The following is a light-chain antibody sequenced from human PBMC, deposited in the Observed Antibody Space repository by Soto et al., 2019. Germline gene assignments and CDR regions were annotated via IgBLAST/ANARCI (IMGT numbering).Light chain of an antibody. CDR3: QQYGSSRIT. CDR2: GAS. J-gene: IGKJ3*01. Sequence: EIVLTQSPGTLSLSPGERATLSCRASQSVSSSYLAWYQQKPGQAPRLLIYGASSRATGIPDRFSGSGSGTDFTLTISRLEPEDLAVYYWQQYGSSRITFGPGTKVDIK. V-gene: IGKV3-20*01. CDR1: QSVSSSY.